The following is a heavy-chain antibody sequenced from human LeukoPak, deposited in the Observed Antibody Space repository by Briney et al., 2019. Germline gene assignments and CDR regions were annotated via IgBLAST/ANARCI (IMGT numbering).Heavy chain of an antibody. CDR2: IYTGGKT. CDR3: AKSGF. Sequence: GGSLRLSCVASGFTVSSNYMTWVRQAPGKGLEWVSIIYTGGKTDYADSVRGRFTISRDNSKNTLYLQMNRLRGEDTGVYYCAKSGFWGQGPLVTVSS. CDR1: GFTVSSNY. J-gene: IGHJ4*02. V-gene: IGHV3-53*01.